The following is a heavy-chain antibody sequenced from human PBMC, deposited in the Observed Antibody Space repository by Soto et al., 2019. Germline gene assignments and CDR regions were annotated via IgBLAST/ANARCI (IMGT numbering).Heavy chain of an antibody. CDR2: MYFSGFYSGST. J-gene: IGHJ4*02. CDR1: GGSMSSSSYY. Sequence: SETLSLTCTVCGGSMSSSSYYWGWIRQPPXKGLEWIANMYFSGFYSGSTSYNPSLKSRVTISVDTSKNQFSLQVSSVTAADTAVYYCARGFDILTFGFCLDYWGQGTLVTVSS. V-gene: IGHV4-39*01. CDR3: ARGFDILTFGFCLDY. D-gene: IGHD3-9*01.